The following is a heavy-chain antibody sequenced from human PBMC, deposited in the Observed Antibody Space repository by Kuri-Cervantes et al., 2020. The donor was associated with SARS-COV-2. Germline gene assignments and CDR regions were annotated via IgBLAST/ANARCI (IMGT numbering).Heavy chain of an antibody. Sequence: GESLKISCAASGFTFGSYVMNWVRQAPGKGLEWVSTISVSGGSTYYADSVKGRFTISRDSSENTLYLQMNSLRAEDTAVYYCARAYCGGDCEFDYWGQGTLVTDSS. D-gene: IGHD2-21*02. CDR3: ARAYCGGDCEFDY. J-gene: IGHJ4*02. CDR1: GFTFGSYV. V-gene: IGHV3-23*01. CDR2: ISVSGGST.